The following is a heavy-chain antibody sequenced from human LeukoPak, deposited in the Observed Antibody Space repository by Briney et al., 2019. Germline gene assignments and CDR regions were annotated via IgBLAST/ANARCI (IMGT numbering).Heavy chain of an antibody. Sequence: GGSLRLSCAAFGFTFSSYSMNWVRQAPGKGLEWVSYISSSSSTIYYADSVKGRFTISRDNAKNSLYLQMNSLRAEDTAVYYCARNPYGMDVWGQGTTVTVSS. V-gene: IGHV3-48*04. CDR3: ARNPYGMDV. CDR1: GFTFSSYS. CDR2: ISSSSSTI. J-gene: IGHJ6*02.